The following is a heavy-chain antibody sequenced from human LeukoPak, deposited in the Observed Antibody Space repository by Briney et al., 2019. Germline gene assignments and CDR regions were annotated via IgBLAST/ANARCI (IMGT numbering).Heavy chain of an antibody. Sequence: KTSETLSLTCTVSGGSISRSSYYWGWIRQPPGKGLEWIGSIYYSGNTYYNPSLKSRVTISVDTSKNQFSLKLSSVTAADTAVYYCARIPWPSGSKPIDYWGQGTLVTVSS. J-gene: IGHJ4*02. CDR2: IYYSGNT. CDR3: ARIPWPSGSKPIDY. V-gene: IGHV4-39*01. CDR1: GGSISRSSYY. D-gene: IGHD3-10*01.